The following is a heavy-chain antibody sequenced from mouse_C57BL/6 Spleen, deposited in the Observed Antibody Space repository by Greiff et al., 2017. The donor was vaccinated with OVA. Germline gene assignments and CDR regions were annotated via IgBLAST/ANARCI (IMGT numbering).Heavy chain of an antibody. CDR3: ARPGDYDGFAY. CDR2: ISSGSSTI. Sequence: EVKLVESGGGLVKPGGSLKLSCAASGFTFSDYGMHWVRQAPEKGLEWVAYISSGSSTIYYADTVKGRFTISRDNAKNTLFLQMTSVRSEDTAMYYCARPGDYDGFAYWGQGTLVTVSA. V-gene: IGHV5-17*01. CDR1: GFTFSDYG. J-gene: IGHJ3*01. D-gene: IGHD2-4*01.